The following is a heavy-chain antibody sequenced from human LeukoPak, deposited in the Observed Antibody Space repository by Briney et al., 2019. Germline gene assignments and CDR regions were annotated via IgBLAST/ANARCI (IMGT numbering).Heavy chain of an antibody. CDR2: VSYDGSNE. Sequence: PGGSLRLSCAASGFTFSSYGLHWVRQAPGKGLEWVAAVSYDGSNEYYADSVKGRFTISRDNSKNTLFLQMNSLRAEDTAVYYCAKDYYYESSAVIDYWGQGTLVTVSS. CDR1: GFTFSSYG. V-gene: IGHV3-30*18. J-gene: IGHJ4*02. CDR3: AKDYYYESSAVIDY. D-gene: IGHD3-22*01.